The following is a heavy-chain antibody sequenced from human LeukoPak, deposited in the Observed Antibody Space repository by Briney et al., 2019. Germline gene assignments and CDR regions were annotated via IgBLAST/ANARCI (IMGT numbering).Heavy chain of an antibody. CDR3: ARGYSYGNPFDY. V-gene: IGHV4-61*05. D-gene: IGHD5-18*01. Sequence: PSETLSLTCTVSGGSISSSIYYWGWIRQPPGKGLEWIGYIYYSGSTNYNPSLKSRVTISVDTSKNQFSLKLSSVTAADTAVYYCARGYSYGNPFDYWGQGTLVTVSS. J-gene: IGHJ4*02. CDR1: GGSISSSIYY. CDR2: IYYSGST.